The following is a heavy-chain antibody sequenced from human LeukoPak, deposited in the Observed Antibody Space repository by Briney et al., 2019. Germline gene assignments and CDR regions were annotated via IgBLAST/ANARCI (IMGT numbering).Heavy chain of an antibody. CDR3: AKAPPYYYDSRGEYYFDY. CDR2: ISGGST. CDR1: GFTFSSYA. V-gene: IGHV3-23*01. D-gene: IGHD3-22*01. Sequence: GGSLRLSCAASGFTFSSYAMSWVRQAPGKGLEWVSAISGGSTYYADSVKGRFTISRDNSKNTLYLQMNSLRAEDTAVYYCAKAPPYYYDSRGEYYFDYWGQGTLVTVSS. J-gene: IGHJ4*02.